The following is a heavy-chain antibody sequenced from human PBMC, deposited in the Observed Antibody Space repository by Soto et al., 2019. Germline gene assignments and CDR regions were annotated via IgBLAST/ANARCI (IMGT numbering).Heavy chain of an antibody. CDR1: GYSFTSYW. J-gene: IGHJ3*02. CDR2: IDPSDSYT. CDR3: TIFGVADDAFDI. D-gene: IGHD3-3*01. Sequence: GESLKISCKGSGYSFTSYWISWVRQMPGKGLEWMGRIDPSDSYTNYSPSFQGHVTISADKSISTAYLQWSSLKASDTATYCCTIFGVADDAFDIWGQGTMVTVSS. V-gene: IGHV5-10-1*01.